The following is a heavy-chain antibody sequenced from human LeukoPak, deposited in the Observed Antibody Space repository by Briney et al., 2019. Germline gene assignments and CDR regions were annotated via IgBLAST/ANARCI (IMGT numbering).Heavy chain of an antibody. CDR1: GGSISSSSYY. CDR2: IYYSGSA. V-gene: IGHV4-39*01. CDR3: ARLGAVAGTRPLPES. Sequence: SETLSLTCTVSGGSISSSSYYWGWIRQPPGKGLEWNGSIYYSGSAYYNPSLKSRVTISVVTSKNQLSLKLSSVTAADTAVYYCARLGAVAGTRPLPESWGQGTLVTVSS. D-gene: IGHD6-19*01. J-gene: IGHJ4*02.